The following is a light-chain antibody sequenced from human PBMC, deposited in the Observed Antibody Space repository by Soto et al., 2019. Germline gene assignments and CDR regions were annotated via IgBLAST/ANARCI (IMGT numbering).Light chain of an antibody. CDR2: GAS. J-gene: IGKJ1*01. CDR1: QSVSSSY. CDR3: QPYVSSPWT. Sequence: IVLTQSPGTLSLSPGERATLSCRASQSVSSSYLAWYQQKPGQAPRRLIYGASSRATGIPDRFSGSGSGTHFPITISRLEPEDFAVYYCQPYVSSPWTFGQGTKVEIK. V-gene: IGKV3-20*01.